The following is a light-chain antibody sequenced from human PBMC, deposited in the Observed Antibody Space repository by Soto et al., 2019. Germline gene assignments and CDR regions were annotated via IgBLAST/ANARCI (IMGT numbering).Light chain of an antibody. CDR2: EDN. CDR3: PSYDATNQV. CDR1: SGSSASNY. Sequence: FMLTQPHSVAESTGKTVIISCTRSSGSSASNYVQWYQQRPGSSPTTVMYEDNQRPSGVPDRFSGSIDSSSNSASLTISGLETEDEADYFCPSYDATNQVFGGGTKLTVL. V-gene: IGLV6-57*01. J-gene: IGLJ3*02.